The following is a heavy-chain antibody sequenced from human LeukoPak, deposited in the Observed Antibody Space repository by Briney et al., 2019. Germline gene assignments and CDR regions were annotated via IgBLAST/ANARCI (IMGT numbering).Heavy chain of an antibody. CDR1: GYTFTGYY. J-gene: IGHJ4*02. CDR3: ARGEGYCSSTSCYTTFDY. Sequence: ASVKVSCKASGYTFTGYYLHWVRQAPGQGLEWMGWINPNSGGTNYAQKFQGRGTVTRDTSISTAYMELSRLRSDDTAVYYCARGEGYCSSTSCYTTFDYWGQGTLVTVSS. D-gene: IGHD2-2*02. V-gene: IGHV1-2*02. CDR2: INPNSGGT.